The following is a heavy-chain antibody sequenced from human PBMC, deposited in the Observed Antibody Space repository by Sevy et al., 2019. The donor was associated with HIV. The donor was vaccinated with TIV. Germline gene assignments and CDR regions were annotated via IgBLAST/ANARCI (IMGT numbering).Heavy chain of an antibody. CDR2: ISWDGGST. J-gene: IGHJ4*02. CDR3: TKGGERGY. Sequence: GGSLRLSCAASGFTFDDYAMHWVRQAPGKGLEWVSLISWDGGSTYYADSVKGRFTISSDNSKNFLYLQMNNTRAEDTALYDCTKGGERGYWGQGTLVTVSS. D-gene: IGHD3-16*01. V-gene: IGHV3-43D*03. CDR1: GFTFDDYA.